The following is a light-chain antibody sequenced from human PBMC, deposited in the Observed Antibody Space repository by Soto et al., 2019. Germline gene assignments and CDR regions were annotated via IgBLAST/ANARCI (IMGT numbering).Light chain of an antibody. Sequence: AIRMTQSPSSFSASTGDRVTITCRASQGISSYLAWYQQKPGKAPKLLIYAASTLQSGVPSRFRGSGSGTNFTPPISCRKSEVFATFSFKQYYIYPYTFARGTKLEIK. V-gene: IGKV1-8*01. J-gene: IGKJ2*01. CDR3: KQYYIYPYT. CDR1: QGISSY. CDR2: AAS.